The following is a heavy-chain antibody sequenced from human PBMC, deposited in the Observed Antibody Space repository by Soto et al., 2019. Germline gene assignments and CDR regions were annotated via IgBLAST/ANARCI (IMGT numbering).Heavy chain of an antibody. V-gene: IGHV3-33*01. J-gene: IGHJ4*02. CDR1: GFTFSSYG. D-gene: IGHD4-17*01. Sequence: QVQLVESGGGVVQPGRSLRLSCAASGFTFSSYGMHWVRQAPGKGLEWVAVIWYDGSNKYYADSVKGRFTISRDNSKNTLYLQMNSLRAEDTAVYYCARDLDDYGGNAGDYWGQGTMVTVSS. CDR2: IWYDGSNK. CDR3: ARDLDDYGGNAGDY.